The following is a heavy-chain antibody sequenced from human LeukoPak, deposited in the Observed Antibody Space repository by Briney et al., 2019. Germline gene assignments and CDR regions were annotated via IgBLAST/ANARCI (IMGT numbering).Heavy chain of an antibody. D-gene: IGHD3-10*02. CDR2: ISGSDGRL. Sequence: GGSLRLSCAASGFTFSNYAMSWVRQAPGKGLEWVSAISGSDGRLFYADSVKGRFTISRDNSKNTLYLQMNSLRAGDTAVYYCARCSGYGMDVWGQGTTVTVSS. CDR1: GFTFSNYA. J-gene: IGHJ6*02. CDR3: ARCSGYGMDV. V-gene: IGHV3-23*01.